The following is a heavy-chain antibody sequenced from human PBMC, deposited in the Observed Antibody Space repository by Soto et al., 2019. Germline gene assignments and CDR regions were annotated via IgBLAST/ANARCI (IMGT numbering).Heavy chain of an antibody. D-gene: IGHD2-21*01. Sequence: EERLVQSGGGLVQPGGSLRLSCAASGFSVGGNYMSWVRQAPGKGLELVSLIYSGGNPFYAYSMKGRFTLSRDNSNNMFYLQMDSLRAEDTAVYYCARGPNSDCWGQGTLVIVSS. V-gene: IGHV3-53*01. CDR2: IYSGGNP. CDR3: ARGPNSDC. J-gene: IGHJ4*02. CDR1: GFSVGGNY.